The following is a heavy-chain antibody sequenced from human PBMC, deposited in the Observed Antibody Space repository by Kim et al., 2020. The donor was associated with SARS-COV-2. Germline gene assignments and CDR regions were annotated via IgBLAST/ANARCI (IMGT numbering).Heavy chain of an antibody. CDR3: ARDRSTVTIFDY. CDR1: GGTFSSYA. CDR2: IIPIFGTA. V-gene: IGHV1-69*13. J-gene: IGHJ4*02. Sequence: SVKVSCKASGGTFSSYAISWVRQAPGQGLEWMGGIIPIFGTANYAQKFQGRVTITADESTSTAYMELSSLRSEDTAVYYCARDRSTVTIFDYWGQGTLVTVSS. D-gene: IGHD4-4*01.